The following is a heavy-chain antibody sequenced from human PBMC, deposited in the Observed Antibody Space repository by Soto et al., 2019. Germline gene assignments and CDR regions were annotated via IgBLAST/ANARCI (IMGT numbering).Heavy chain of an antibody. J-gene: IGHJ6*02. CDR1: GDSVFTNDAT. D-gene: IGHD2-2*01. V-gene: IGHV6-1*01. CDR2: TYYRSKWYN. Sequence: SQTLSLTCAISGDSVFTNDATWDWIRQSPSRGLEWLGRTYYRSKWYNDYAVSVKSRITINPDTSKNQFSLQLNSVTPEDTAVYYCARDLIVVVPAASLYGMDVWGQGTTVTVSS. CDR3: ARDLIVVVPAASLYGMDV.